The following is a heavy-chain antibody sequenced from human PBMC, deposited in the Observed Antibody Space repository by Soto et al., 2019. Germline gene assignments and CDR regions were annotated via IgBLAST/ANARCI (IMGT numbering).Heavy chain of an antibody. V-gene: IGHV3-23*01. D-gene: IGHD6-13*01. J-gene: IGHJ4*02. Sequence: EVQLLESGGGLVQPGGSLRLSCAASGFTFCSYAMSWVRQAPGKGLEWVSAISGSGGSTYYADSVKGRFTFSRDNSKNTRSLQINSLRAEDTAVYYCARRTSSWSFDYWGQGTLVTVSS. CDR1: GFTFCSYA. CDR3: ARRTSSWSFDY. CDR2: ISGSGGST.